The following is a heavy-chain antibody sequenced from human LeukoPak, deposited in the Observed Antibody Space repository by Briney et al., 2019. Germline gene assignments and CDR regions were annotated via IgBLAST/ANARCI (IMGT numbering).Heavy chain of an antibody. D-gene: IGHD2-2*01. V-gene: IGHV3-23*01. CDR2: ISGSGGST. CDR3: AKGHCSSTSCPVVDP. J-gene: IGHJ5*02. CDR1: GFTFSSYA. Sequence: QAGGSLRLSCAASGFTFSSYAMSWVRQAPGKGLEWVSAISGSGGSTYYADSVKGRFTISRDNSKNTLYLQMNSLRAEDTAVYYCAKGHCSSTSCPVVDPWGQGTLVTVSS.